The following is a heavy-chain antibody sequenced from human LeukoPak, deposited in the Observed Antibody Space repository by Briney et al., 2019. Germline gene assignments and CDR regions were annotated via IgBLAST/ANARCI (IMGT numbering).Heavy chain of an antibody. Sequence: ASVKVSCKASGYTFTSYGISWVRQAPGQGLEWMGWISAYNGNTNYAQKLQGRVTMTTGTSTSTAYMELRSLRSDDTAVYYCARDTSYYDFWSGYYSIDYWGQGTLVTVSS. D-gene: IGHD3-3*01. V-gene: IGHV1-18*01. CDR2: ISAYNGNT. CDR1: GYTFTSYG. J-gene: IGHJ4*02. CDR3: ARDTSYYDFWSGYYSIDY.